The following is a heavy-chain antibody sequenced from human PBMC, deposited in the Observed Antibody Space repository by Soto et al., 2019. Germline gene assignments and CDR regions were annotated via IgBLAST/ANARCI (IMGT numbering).Heavy chain of an antibody. CDR2: IYYSGST. Sequence: SETLSLTCTVSGGSISSYYWSWIRHPLWKGLKWIGYIYYSGSTTYNPSLRSRVTISVDTSKNQFSLKLSSVTAADTAVYYCARLGHVYYYDSSGYREYFQHWGQGTLVTVS. V-gene: IGHV4-59*01. CDR3: ARLGHVYYYDSSGYREYFQH. D-gene: IGHD3-22*01. CDR1: GGSISSYY. J-gene: IGHJ1*01.